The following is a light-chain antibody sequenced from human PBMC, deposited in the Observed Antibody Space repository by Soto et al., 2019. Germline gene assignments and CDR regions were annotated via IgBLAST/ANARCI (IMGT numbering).Light chain of an antibody. CDR1: QTITSW. Sequence: DIQMTQAPSTLSASVGDRVTITCRASQTITSWLAWYQQKPGKAPKLLICAASSLQSGVPSRFSGSGSGTDFTLTISSLQSEDFAVYYCQQYTNWPPNTFGQGTRLEIK. V-gene: IGKV1-5*01. CDR2: AAS. CDR3: QQYTNWPPNT. J-gene: IGKJ5*01.